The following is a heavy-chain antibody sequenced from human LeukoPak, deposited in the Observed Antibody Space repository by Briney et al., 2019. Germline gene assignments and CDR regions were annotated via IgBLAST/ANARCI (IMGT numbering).Heavy chain of an antibody. V-gene: IGHV3-48*04. Sequence: GGSLRLSCAASGFIFSSYGMNWVRQAPGKGLEWVSYISSSSSTIYYADSVKGRFTISRDNAKNSLYLQMNSLRAEDTAVYYCASQYYDILTGYRYFQHWGQGTLVTVSS. CDR3: ASQYYDILTGYRYFQH. CDR2: ISSSSSTI. CDR1: GFIFSSYG. D-gene: IGHD3-9*01. J-gene: IGHJ1*01.